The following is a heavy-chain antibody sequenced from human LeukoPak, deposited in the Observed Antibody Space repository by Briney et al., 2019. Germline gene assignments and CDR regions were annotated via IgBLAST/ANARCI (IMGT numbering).Heavy chain of an antibody. V-gene: IGHV1-18*01. D-gene: IGHD6-19*01. Sequence: WASVKVSCKASGYTFTSYGISWVRQAPGQGLEWMGWISAYNGNTNYAQKLQGRVTMTTDTSTSTAYMELRSLRSDDTAVYYCAKLAYNSGWVPYYYGMDVWGQGTTVTVSS. CDR1: GYTFTSYG. CDR3: AKLAYNSGWVPYYYGMDV. CDR2: ISAYNGNT. J-gene: IGHJ6*02.